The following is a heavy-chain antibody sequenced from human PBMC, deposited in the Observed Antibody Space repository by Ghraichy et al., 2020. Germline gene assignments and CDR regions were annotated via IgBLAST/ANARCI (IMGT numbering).Heavy chain of an antibody. CDR1: GFTFSSYA. CDR3: AKDLPRGGIGAYGSQGGY. V-gene: IGHV3-23*01. CDR2: ISGSGGST. Sequence: GGSLRLSCAASGFTFSSYAMSWVRQAPGKGLEWVSAISGSGGSTYYADSVKGRFTISRDNSKNTLYLQMNSLRAEDTAVYYCAKDLPRGGIGAYGSQGGYWGQGTLVTVSS. J-gene: IGHJ4*02. D-gene: IGHD3-16*01.